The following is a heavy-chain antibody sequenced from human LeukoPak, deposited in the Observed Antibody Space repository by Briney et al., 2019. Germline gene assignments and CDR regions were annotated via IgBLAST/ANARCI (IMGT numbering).Heavy chain of an antibody. J-gene: IGHJ4*02. CDR2: ITGDGAHI. Sequence: GGSLRLSCAASGFTFSNYLMHWVRQAPGEGLVWVSRITGDGAHILYADSVKGRFTMSRDNAKNTLYLQMNSLRAGDTAVYYCAADRGGWSYWGQGTLVTVSS. CDR3: AADRGGWSY. D-gene: IGHD6-19*01. V-gene: IGHV3-74*01. CDR1: GFTFSNYL.